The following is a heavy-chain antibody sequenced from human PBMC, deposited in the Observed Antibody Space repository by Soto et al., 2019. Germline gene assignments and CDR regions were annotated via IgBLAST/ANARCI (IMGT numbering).Heavy chain of an antibody. CDR2: IYYTGSA. V-gene: IGHV4-31*03. Sequence: PSETLSLTCTVSVGSISSGGYYWRWIRQHPGKGLEWIGYIYYTGSADYNPSLKSRLTISVETSNNQCSLKLSSVTAEDTAVYYCAREAYYYDSSGYFSNYFDSRGQGTLVTV. CDR3: AREAYYYDSSGYFSNYFDS. CDR1: VGSISSGGYY. J-gene: IGHJ4*02. D-gene: IGHD3-22*01.